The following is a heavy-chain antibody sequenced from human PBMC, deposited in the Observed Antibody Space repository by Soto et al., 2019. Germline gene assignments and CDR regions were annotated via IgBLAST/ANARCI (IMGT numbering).Heavy chain of an antibody. J-gene: IGHJ3*02. CDR3: ARGPPWIDAFDI. CDR1: GVSISSDY. D-gene: IGHD5-12*01. CDR2: TSHTGTT. V-gene: IGHV4-59*01. Sequence: QVQLQESGPGLVKPSETLSLTCTVSGVSISSDYWTWIRQSPGKGLEWIAYTSHTGTTDYNPSLKRGVXXXPXXAKNQSALRPSSATAADTAVYYCARGPPWIDAFDILGQGTKVTVSP.